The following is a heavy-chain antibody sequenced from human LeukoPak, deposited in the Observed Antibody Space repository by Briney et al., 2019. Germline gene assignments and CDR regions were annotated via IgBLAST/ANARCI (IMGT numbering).Heavy chain of an antibody. CDR3: ARGDILVPAEIDY. D-gene: IGHD2-2*01. J-gene: IGHJ4*02. CDR1: GGSISSGGYS. CDR2: LYHSGST. Sequence: SETLSLTCAVSGGSISSGGYSWSWIRQPPGKGLEWIGYLYHSGSTYYNPPLKSRVTISVDRSKNQFSLKLSSVTAADTAVYYCARGDILVPAEIDYWGQGTLVTVSS. V-gene: IGHV4-30-2*01.